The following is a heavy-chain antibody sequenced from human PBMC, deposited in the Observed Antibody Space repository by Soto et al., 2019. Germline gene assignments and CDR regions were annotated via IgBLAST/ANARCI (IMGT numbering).Heavy chain of an antibody. CDR2: ISSDGSTT. Sequence: GGSLRLSCAASGFTFRSYSLHWVRQAPGKGLEGVAVISSDGSTTYYADSVKGRFTVSRDNSRNTLYLQMNSLRTDDTAVYYGAGGGGSLNPGFDLWGQGTLVTVSS. D-gene: IGHD3-16*01. CDR1: GFTFRSYS. J-gene: IGHJ4*02. CDR3: AGGGGSLNPGFDL. V-gene: IGHV3-30*04.